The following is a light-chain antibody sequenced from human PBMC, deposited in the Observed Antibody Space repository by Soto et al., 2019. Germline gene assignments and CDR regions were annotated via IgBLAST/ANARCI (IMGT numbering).Light chain of an antibody. Sequence: DIQMTQSPSSLSASVGDRVTITCRASQGIRNYLAWYQQKPGRVPKVLIYAASTLQSGVPSRFSGSGSGTDFTLTISSLQPEDVATYYCQNYDSAPFTFGHGTKVDFK. CDR2: AAS. J-gene: IGKJ3*01. V-gene: IGKV1-27*01. CDR1: QGIRNY. CDR3: QNYDSAPFT.